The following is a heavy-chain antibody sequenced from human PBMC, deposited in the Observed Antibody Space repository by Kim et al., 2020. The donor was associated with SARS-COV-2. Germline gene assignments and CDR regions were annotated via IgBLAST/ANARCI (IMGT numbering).Heavy chain of an antibody. V-gene: IGHV1-18*01. CDR2: ISAKNGNT. CDR1: GYTFTTNG. Sequence: ASVKVSCKASGYTFTTNGISWVRQAPGQGLEWMGWISAKNGNTNYAQKFQGRVTMTTDTFTTTAYMELGSLRSDDTAVYYCARNEARSGAYFEFCDYWGQGTLVSVSS. D-gene: IGHD3-9*01. J-gene: IGHJ4*02. CDR3: ARNEARSGAYFEFCDY.